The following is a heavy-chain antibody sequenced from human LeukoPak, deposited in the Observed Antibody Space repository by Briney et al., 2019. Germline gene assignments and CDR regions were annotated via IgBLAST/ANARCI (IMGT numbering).Heavy chain of an antibody. Sequence: GGSLRLSCAASGFIVSGNHMNWVRQAPGKGLEWVSAISGSGGSTYYADSVKGRFTISRDNSKNTLYLQMNSLRAEDTAVYYCAKDTDSSGYFGYWGQGTLVTVSS. CDR1: GFIVSGNH. J-gene: IGHJ4*02. D-gene: IGHD3-22*01. V-gene: IGHV3-23*01. CDR3: AKDTDSSGYFGY. CDR2: ISGSGGST.